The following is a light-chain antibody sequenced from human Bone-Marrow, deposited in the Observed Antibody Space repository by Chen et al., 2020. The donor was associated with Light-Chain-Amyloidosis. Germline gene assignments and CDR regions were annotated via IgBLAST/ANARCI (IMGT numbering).Light chain of an antibody. CDR3: QQSYSTLWT. V-gene: IGKV1-39*01. CDR2: AAS. J-gene: IGKJ1*01. Sequence: DIQMTQSPFPLSASVGDRVTITCRARQSISSYLNWYQQRPGKAPKLLIYAASSVHSGVPSRFSGSGSGTDFTLTISSLQPEEFATYYCQQSYSTLWTFGQGTKVEIK. CDR1: QSISSY.